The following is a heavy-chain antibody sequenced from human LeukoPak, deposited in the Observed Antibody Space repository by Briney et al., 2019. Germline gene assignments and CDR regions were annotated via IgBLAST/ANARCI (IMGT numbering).Heavy chain of an antibody. CDR3: AGTPYCSSDNCYRFYNGNDAFNI. J-gene: IGHJ3*02. Sequence: SETLSLTCAVSGDSISNYYWSWSRQPPGTGLEGSGDIYTSGSTNYNPSLKSRVTISVDTSKNQFSLRLTSVTAADTAVYYCAGTPYCSSDNCYRFYNGNDAFNIWGQGAKVTVSS. D-gene: IGHD2-2*01. CDR1: GDSISNYY. CDR2: IYTSGST. V-gene: IGHV4-4*09.